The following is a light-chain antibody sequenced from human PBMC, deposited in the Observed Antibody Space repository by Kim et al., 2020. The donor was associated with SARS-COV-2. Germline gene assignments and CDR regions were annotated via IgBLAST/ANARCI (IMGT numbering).Light chain of an antibody. J-gene: IGKJ2*01. V-gene: IGKV3-20*01. CDR1: RAVERSF. Sequence: SPGARATLSCRTSRAVERSFLAWHQQKPGQAPRLLIYGVSNRAAGLPERFSGSGSGTDFTLTISSLEPEDSAVYYCQVYGSSPMYTFGQGTKLEI. CDR3: QVYGSSPMYT. CDR2: GVS.